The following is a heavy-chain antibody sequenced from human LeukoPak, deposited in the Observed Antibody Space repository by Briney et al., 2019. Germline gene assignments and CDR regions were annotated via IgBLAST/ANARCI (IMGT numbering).Heavy chain of an antibody. J-gene: IGHJ6*04. V-gene: IGHV4-59*01. Sequence: GLEWIGYIYYSGSTNYNPSLKSRVTISVDTSKNQFSLKLSSVTAADTAVYYCARDRNYGMDVWGKGTTVTVSS. CDR2: IYYSGST. CDR3: ARDRNYGMDV.